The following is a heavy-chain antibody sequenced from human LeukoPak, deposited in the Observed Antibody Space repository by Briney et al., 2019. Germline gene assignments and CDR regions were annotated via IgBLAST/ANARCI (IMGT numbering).Heavy chain of an antibody. J-gene: IGHJ4*02. Sequence: GGSLRLSCAASGFTFSSYSMNWVRQAPGKGLEWVSSISSSSSYIYYADSVKGRFTVSRDNAKNSLYLQMNSLRAEDTAVYYCARDSNYDILTGSPELDYWGQGTLVTVSS. CDR2: ISSSSSYI. V-gene: IGHV3-21*01. D-gene: IGHD3-9*01. CDR1: GFTFSSYS. CDR3: ARDSNYDILTGSPELDY.